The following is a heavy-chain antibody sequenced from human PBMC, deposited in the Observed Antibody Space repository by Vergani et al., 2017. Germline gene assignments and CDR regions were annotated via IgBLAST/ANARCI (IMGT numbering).Heavy chain of an antibody. CDR3: ARASLRALVGYYYYMDV. J-gene: IGHJ6*03. Sequence: QLQLQESGSGLVKPSQTLSLTCAVSGDSITNGGFSWNWIRQPPGKGPEWIGYIFPSGNSDYNPSLKNRVSISLDKSKNQFSLWVNSWTAADTAVYFCARASLRALVGYYYYMDVWSKGKTVVVSS. D-gene: IGHD3-16*02. CDR2: IFPSGNS. V-gene: IGHV4-30-2*01. CDR1: GDSITNGGFS.